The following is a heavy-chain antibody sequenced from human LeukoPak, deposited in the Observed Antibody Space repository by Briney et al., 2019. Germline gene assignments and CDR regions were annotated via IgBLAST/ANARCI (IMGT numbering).Heavy chain of an antibody. Sequence: PSETLSLTCTVSGDSVSISSYYWGWIRQPPGKGLEWIGSIHYSGSTYYNPSLKSRVTMSVDTSKNQFSLKLSSVTAADTAVYFCARLRYYGGDSQHWGQGTLVTVSS. J-gene: IGHJ1*01. CDR3: ARLRYYGGDSQH. CDR1: GDSVSISSYY. V-gene: IGHV4-39*01. CDR2: IHYSGST. D-gene: IGHD4-23*01.